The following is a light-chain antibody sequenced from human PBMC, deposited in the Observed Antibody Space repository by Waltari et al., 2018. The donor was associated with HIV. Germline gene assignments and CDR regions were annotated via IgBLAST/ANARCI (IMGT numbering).Light chain of an antibody. V-gene: IGKV1-27*01. CDR3: QKYDNSLLT. CDR2: DAS. J-gene: IGKJ3*01. Sequence: DIQMTQSPSSLSASVGDRVTTTCRASQGISNYLAWYQQKPGKTPKLLIYDASTLQVGVPSRFSGSGSGADFTLTISSLQPEDVGTYYCQKYDNSLLTFGPGTKVD. CDR1: QGISNY.